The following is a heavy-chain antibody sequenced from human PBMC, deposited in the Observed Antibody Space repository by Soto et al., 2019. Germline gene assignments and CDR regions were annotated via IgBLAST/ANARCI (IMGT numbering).Heavy chain of an antibody. D-gene: IGHD5-18*01. Sequence: SLMLPHRSPVVCDSSGTVCFCGLIRPPTGKGLEWIGSIYHSGSTYYNPSLKSRVTISVDTSKNQFSLKLSSVTAADTAVYYFAGVRGIRVWGSFSDYRGQGTLVTVSS. V-gene: IGHV4-38-2*02. CDR3: AGVRGIRVWGSFSDY. CDR2: IYHSGST. CDR1: CDSSGTVCF. J-gene: IGHJ4*02.